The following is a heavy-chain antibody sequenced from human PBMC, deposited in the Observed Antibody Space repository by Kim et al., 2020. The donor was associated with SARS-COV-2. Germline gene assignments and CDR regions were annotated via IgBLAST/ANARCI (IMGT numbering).Heavy chain of an antibody. Sequence: GGSLRLSCAASGFSFSDYYMEWVRQAPGKGLEWVGRITNKPNIYATQYAASVKGRSIISRDDAKSSLYLQMNSLKSEDTAVYYCASGSGSFFGLDVWGQGTTVTVSS. CDR3: ASGSGSFFGLDV. V-gene: IGHV3-72*01. J-gene: IGHJ6*02. CDR1: GFSFSDYY. CDR2: ITNKPNIYAT. D-gene: IGHD1-26*01.